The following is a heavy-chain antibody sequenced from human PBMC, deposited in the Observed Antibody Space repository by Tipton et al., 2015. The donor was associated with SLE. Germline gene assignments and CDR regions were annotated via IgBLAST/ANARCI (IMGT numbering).Heavy chain of an antibody. CDR3: ARHFRQQLVRGGYFDY. CDR2: IYSTGST. Sequence: LRLSCTVSGGSISSYYWSWIRQPPGKGLEWIGYIYSTGSTNYNPSLKSRVTISVDTSKNQFSLKLSSVTAADTAVYYCARHFRQQLVRGGYFDYWGQGTLVTVSS. D-gene: IGHD6-13*01. V-gene: IGHV4-59*08. CDR1: GGSISSYY. J-gene: IGHJ4*02.